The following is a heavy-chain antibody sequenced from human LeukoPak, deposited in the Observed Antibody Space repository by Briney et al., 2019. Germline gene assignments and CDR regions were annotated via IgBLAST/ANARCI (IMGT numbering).Heavy chain of an antibody. CDR1: GGTFSSYA. CDR3: ARGAAQPPGYYYYMDV. V-gene: IGHV1-69*05. Sequence: ASVKVSRKASGGTFSSYAISWVRQAPGQGLEWMGGIIPIFGTANYAQRFQGRVTITTDESTSTAYMELSSLRSEDTAVYYCARGAAQPPGYYYYMDVWGKGTTVTVSS. D-gene: IGHD6-13*01. CDR2: IIPIFGTA. J-gene: IGHJ6*03.